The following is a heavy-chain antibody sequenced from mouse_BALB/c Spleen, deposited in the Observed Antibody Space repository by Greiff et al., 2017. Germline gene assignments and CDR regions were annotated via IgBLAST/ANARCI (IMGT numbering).Heavy chain of an antibody. CDR3: ARRGSTMITTGDAMDY. J-gene: IGHJ4*01. CDR1: GYTFSSYW. V-gene: IGHV1-9*01. Sequence: QVQLQQSGAELMKPGASVKISCKATGYTFSSYWIEWVKQRPGHGLEWIGEILPGSGSTNYNEKFKGKATFTADTSSNTAYMQLSSLTSEDSAVYYCARRGSTMITTGDAMDYWGQGTSVTVSS. CDR2: ILPGSGST. D-gene: IGHD2-4*01.